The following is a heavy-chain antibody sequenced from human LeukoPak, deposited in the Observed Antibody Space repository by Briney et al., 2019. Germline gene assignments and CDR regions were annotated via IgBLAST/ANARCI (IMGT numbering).Heavy chain of an antibody. CDR2: IYYSGST. CDR3: ARRNSGARQIDY. V-gene: IGHV4-59*05. J-gene: IGHJ4*02. CDR1: GGSISSYY. Sequence: PSETLSLTCTVSGGSISSYYWSWIRQPPGKGLEWIGSIYYSGSTYYNPSLKSRVTISVDTSKNQFSLRLSSVTAADTAVYYCARRNSGARQIDYWGQGTLVTVSS. D-gene: IGHD1-26*01.